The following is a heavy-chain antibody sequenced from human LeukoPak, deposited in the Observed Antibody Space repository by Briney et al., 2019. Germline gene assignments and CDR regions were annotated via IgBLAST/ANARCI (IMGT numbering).Heavy chain of an antibody. CDR3: ARDGRIAVGLYYYYGMDV. D-gene: IGHD6-19*01. CDR2: ISSSGSTI. Sequence: GGSLRLSCAASGFIFSSYEMNWVRQAPGKGLEWVSYISSSGSTIYYADSVKGRFTISRDNAKNSLYLQMNSLRAEDTAVYYCARDGRIAVGLYYYYGMDVWGQGTTVTVSS. J-gene: IGHJ6*02. V-gene: IGHV3-48*03. CDR1: GFIFSSYE.